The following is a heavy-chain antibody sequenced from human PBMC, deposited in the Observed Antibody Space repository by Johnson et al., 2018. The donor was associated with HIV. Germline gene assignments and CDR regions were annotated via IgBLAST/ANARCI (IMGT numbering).Heavy chain of an antibody. Sequence: VQLVESGGGLVQPGGSLRLSCAASGFTFSSYAMHWVRQAPGKGLEWVGRIKSKTDGGTTDYAPPVKGRFTISRDNSKNTLYLQMNSLRAEDTAVYYCARALTTDAFDIWGQGTMVTVSS. CDR2: IKSKTDGGTT. CDR3: ARALTTDAFDI. D-gene: IGHD4-17*01. J-gene: IGHJ3*02. CDR1: GFTFSSYA. V-gene: IGHV3-15*01.